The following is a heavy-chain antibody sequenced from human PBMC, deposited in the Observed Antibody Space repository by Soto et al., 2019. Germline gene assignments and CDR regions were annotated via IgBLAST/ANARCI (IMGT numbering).Heavy chain of an antibody. J-gene: IGHJ3*02. Sequence: SETLSLTCAVYGGSFSGYYWSWIRQPPGKGLEWIGEINHSGSTNYNPSLKSRVTISVDTSKNQFSLKLSSVTAADTAVYYCARQWSVCVIVVPYAFDIWGQGTMVTVSS. CDR1: GGSFSGYY. D-gene: IGHD3-22*01. V-gene: IGHV4-34*01. CDR3: ARQWSVCVIVVPYAFDI. CDR2: INHSGST.